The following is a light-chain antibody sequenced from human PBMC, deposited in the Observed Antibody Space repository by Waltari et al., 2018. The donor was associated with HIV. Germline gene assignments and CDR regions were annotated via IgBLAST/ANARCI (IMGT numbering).Light chain of an antibody. V-gene: IGLV1-47*01. CDR3: VAWDDSLRGVL. CDR2: RND. J-gene: IGLJ2*01. CDR1: TSNIGSNY. Sequence: SASGTPGQRVTISCSGSTSNIGSNYVFWYQHLPGTAPKLLIHRNDQRPSGVPDRFSGSTSGTSASLAISGLRSEDEADYYCVAWDDSLRGVLFGGGTKVAVL.